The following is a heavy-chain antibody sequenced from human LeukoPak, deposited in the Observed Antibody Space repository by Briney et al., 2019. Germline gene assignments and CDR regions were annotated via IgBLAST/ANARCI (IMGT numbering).Heavy chain of an antibody. CDR2: IYYSGTT. Sequence: SETLSLTCTVSGGSISSYYWSWIRQSPGKGLGWIGYIYYSGTTKYNPSLKSRVTISVDTSKNQFSLKLTSVLAADTAVYYCARHGGFYGSGSYIVDYWGQGTLVTVSS. V-gene: IGHV4-59*08. CDR3: ARHGGFYGSGSYIVDY. J-gene: IGHJ4*02. D-gene: IGHD3-10*01. CDR1: GGSISSYY.